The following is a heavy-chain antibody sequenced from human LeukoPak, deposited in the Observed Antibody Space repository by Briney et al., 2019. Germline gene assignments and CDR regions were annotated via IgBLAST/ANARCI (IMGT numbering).Heavy chain of an antibody. J-gene: IGHJ3*02. CDR3: ARISGYYDSRADYVRAFDI. Sequence: ASVKVSCKASGYTFTGYYMHWVRQAPGQGLEWMGWINPNSGGTNYAQKSQGRGTMTRDTSISTAYMELSRLRSDDTAVYYCARISGYYDSRADYVRAFDIWGQGTMVTVSS. CDR2: INPNSGGT. CDR1: GYTFTGYY. V-gene: IGHV1-2*02. D-gene: IGHD3-22*01.